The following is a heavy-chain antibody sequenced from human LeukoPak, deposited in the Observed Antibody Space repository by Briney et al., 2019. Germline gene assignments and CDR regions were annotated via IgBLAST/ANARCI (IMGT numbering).Heavy chain of an antibody. J-gene: IGHJ4*02. CDR2: INHSGST. D-gene: IGHD1-26*01. CDR3: ARHRPRRRSVVVGATPKQGFDY. CDR1: GWSFSGYY. V-gene: IGHV4-34*01. Sequence: SATLSLTCAVYGWSFSGYYWSWIRQPPGKGLEWIGEINHSGSTNYNPSLKSRVTISVDTSKNQFSLKLSSVTAADTAVYYCARHRPRRRSVVVGATPKQGFDYWGQGTLVTVSS.